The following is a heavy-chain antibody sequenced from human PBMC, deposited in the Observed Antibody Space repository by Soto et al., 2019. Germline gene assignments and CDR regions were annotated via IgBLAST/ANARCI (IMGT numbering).Heavy chain of an antibody. CDR1: GFTFSSYG. J-gene: IGHJ4*02. V-gene: IGHV3-33*01. CDR2: IWYDGSNK. D-gene: IGHD3-9*01. CDR3: ARSYDILTGYFDY. Sequence: GGSLRLSCAASGFTFSSYGMHWVRQAPGKGLEWVAVIWYDGSNKYYADSVKGRFTISRGNSKNTLYLQMNSLRAEDTAVYYCARSYDILTGYFDYWGQGTLVTVSS.